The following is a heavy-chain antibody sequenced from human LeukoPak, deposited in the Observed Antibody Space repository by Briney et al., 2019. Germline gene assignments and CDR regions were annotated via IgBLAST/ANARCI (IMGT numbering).Heavy chain of an antibody. D-gene: IGHD6-13*01. CDR3: ARDSRQQLPH. CDR2: ISSSSSVI. V-gene: IGHV3-48*01. Sequence: GGSLRLSCAASGFTFSSYAMNWVRQAPGKGLEWLSYISSSSSVIYYADSVKGRFTISRDNAKNSLYLQMSSLRAEDTAVYYCARDSRQQLPHWGQGTLVTVSS. CDR1: GFTFSSYA. J-gene: IGHJ4*02.